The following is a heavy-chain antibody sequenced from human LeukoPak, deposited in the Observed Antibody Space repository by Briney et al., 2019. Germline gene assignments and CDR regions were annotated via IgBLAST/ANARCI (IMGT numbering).Heavy chain of an antibody. CDR2: IIPILGIA. V-gene: IGHV1-69*04. CDR1: GGTFSSYA. Sequence: GASVKVSCKASGGTFSSYAISWVRQAPGQGLEWMGRIIPILGIANYAQKFQGRVTITADKSTSTAYMELSSLRSEDTAVYYCARAPFTRADYFDYWGQGTLVTVSS. CDR3: ARAPFTRADYFDY. D-gene: IGHD3-3*01. J-gene: IGHJ4*02.